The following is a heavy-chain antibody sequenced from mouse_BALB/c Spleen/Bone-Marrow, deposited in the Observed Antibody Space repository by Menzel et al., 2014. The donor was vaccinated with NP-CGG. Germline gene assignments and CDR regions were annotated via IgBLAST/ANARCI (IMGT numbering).Heavy chain of an antibody. CDR3: ARRRGITTERDYFDY. V-gene: IGHV1S56*01. D-gene: IGHD2-4*01. Sequence: VMLVESGPELVKPGASVRISCKASGYTFTSYYIHWVKRRPGQGLEWIGWIYPGNVNTKYNEKFKGKATLTADKSSSTAYMQLSSLTSEDSAVYFCARRRGITTERDYFDYWGQGTTLTVSS. CDR2: IYPGNVNT. J-gene: IGHJ2*01. CDR1: GYTFTSYY.